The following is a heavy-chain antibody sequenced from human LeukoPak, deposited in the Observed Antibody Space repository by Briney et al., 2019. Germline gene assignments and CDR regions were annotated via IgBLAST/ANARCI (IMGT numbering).Heavy chain of an antibody. CDR2: MNPNSGNT. Sequence: ASVKVSCKASGYTFTSYDINWVRQATGQGLEWMGWMNPNSGNTGYAQKFQGRVTMTRNTSISTAYMELSSLRSEDTAVYYCARGYMVRGVIIVWGQGTLVTVSS. CDR1: GYTFTSYD. J-gene: IGHJ4*02. D-gene: IGHD3-10*01. V-gene: IGHV1-8*01. CDR3: ARGYMVRGVIIV.